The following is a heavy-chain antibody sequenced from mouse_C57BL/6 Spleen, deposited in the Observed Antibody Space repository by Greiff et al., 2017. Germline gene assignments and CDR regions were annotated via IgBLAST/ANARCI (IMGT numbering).Heavy chain of an antibody. D-gene: IGHD2-2*01. CDR2: INPNNGGT. Sequence: EVQLQQSGPELVKPGASVKMSCKASGYTFTDYNMHWVKQSHGKSLEWIGYINPNNGGTSYNQKFKGQATLTVNKSSSTAYMELRSLTSEDSAVYYCARRGKMVTTKGDFDYWGQGTTLTVSS. CDR1: GYTFTDYN. V-gene: IGHV1-22*01. CDR3: ARRGKMVTTKGDFDY. J-gene: IGHJ2*01.